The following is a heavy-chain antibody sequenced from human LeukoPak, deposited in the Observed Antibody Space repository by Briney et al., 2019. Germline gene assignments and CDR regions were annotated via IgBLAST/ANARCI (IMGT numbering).Heavy chain of an antibody. CDR1: GGSISSSNW. CDR3: ARVNRIRDSSSWSNWFDP. V-gene: IGHV4-4*02. CDR2: IYHSGST. J-gene: IGHJ5*02. D-gene: IGHD6-13*01. Sequence: PSGTLSLTCAVSGGSISSSNWWSWVRQPPGKGLEWIGEIYHSGSTNYNPSLKSRVTISVDKSKNQFSLKLSSVTAADTAVYYCARVNRIRDSSSWSNWFDPWGQGTLVTVSS.